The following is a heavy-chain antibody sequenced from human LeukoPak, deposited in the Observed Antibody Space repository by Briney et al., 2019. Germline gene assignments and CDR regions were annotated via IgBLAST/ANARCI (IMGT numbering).Heavy chain of an antibody. CDR1: GDTFSSYA. CDR3: VRTPPNWGFDY. CDR2: MSPNSGDT. D-gene: IGHD7-27*01. V-gene: IGHV1-8*02. Sequence: ASVKVSCKASGDTFSSYAISWVRQAPGQGLEWMGWMSPNSGDTGYAQKFQGRVTMTSDSSISTAYMELSSLRSEDTAIYYCVRTPPNWGFDYWGQGTLVTVSS. J-gene: IGHJ4*02.